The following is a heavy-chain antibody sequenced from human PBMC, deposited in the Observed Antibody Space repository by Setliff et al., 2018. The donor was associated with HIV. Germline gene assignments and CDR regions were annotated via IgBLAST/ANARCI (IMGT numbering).Heavy chain of an antibody. CDR1: GFTFSSYG. CDR2: INSDGSIT. CDR3: ARPYTVWVYGMDL. J-gene: IGHJ6*02. Sequence: LRLSCAASGFTFSSYGMYWVRQAPGKGLVWVSRINSDGSITDYADSVKGRFTISRDNAKNTLYMQMNSLRAEDTAVYYCARPYTVWVYGMDLWGQGTTVTVSS. D-gene: IGHD2-8*01. V-gene: IGHV3-74*01.